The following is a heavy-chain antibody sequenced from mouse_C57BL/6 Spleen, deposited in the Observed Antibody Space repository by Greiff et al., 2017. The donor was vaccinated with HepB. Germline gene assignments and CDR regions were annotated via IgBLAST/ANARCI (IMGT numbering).Heavy chain of an antibody. CDR2: IYPRSGNT. Sequence: QVQLKESGAELARPGASVKLSCKASGYTFTSYGISWVKQRTGQGLEWIGEIYPRSGNTYYNEKFKGKATLTADKSSSTAYMELRSLTSEDSAVYFCARTVTTPGQFDVWGTGTTVTVSS. D-gene: IGHD2-3*01. V-gene: IGHV1-81*01. CDR3: ARTVTTPGQFDV. J-gene: IGHJ1*03. CDR1: GYTFTSYG.